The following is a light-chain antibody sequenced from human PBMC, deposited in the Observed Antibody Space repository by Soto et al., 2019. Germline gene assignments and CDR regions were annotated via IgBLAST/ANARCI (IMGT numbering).Light chain of an antibody. V-gene: IGKV3-15*01. CDR3: QPSNTCPYT. J-gene: IGKJ2*01. Sequence: EIVMTQSPATLSVSPGERATLSCRASQSVSDNLAWYQQKPGQAPRLLIYGASTRSTGIPARFSGSGSGTEFTLTISSLQTVDSEVYYYQPSNTCPYTFGQGTNLDIK. CDR1: QSVSDN. CDR2: GAS.